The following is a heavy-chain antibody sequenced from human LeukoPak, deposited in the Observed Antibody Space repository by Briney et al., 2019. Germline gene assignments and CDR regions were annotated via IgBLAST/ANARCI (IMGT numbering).Heavy chain of an antibody. CDR2: ISSSGSTI. V-gene: IGHV3-48*03. CDR1: GFTFSSYE. CDR3: AELGITMIGGV. J-gene: IGHJ6*04. Sequence: GGSLRLSCPASGFTFSSYEMNWVRQAPGKGLEWVSYISSSGSTIYYADSVKGRFTISRDNAKNSLYLQMNSLRAEDTAVYYCAELGITMIGGVWGKGTTVTISS. D-gene: IGHD3-10*02.